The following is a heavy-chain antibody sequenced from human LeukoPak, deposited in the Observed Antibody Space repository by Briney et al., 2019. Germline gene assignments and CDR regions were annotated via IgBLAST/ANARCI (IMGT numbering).Heavy chain of an antibody. J-gene: IGHJ6*02. Sequence: ASVKVSCKASGYTFTSYGISWVRQAPGQGLEWMGWISAYNGNTNYAQKLQGRVTMTTDTSTSTAYMELRSLRSDDTAVYYCARGIPRGGYIAARLLEGEPYYYYGMDVWGQGTTVTVSS. CDR1: GYTFTSYG. V-gene: IGHV1-18*01. CDR2: ISAYNGNT. CDR3: ARGIPRGGYIAARLLEGEPYYYYGMDV. D-gene: IGHD6-6*01.